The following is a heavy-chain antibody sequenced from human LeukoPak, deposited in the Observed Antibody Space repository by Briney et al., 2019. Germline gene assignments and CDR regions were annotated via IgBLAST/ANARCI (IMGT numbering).Heavy chain of an antibody. Sequence: GGSLRLSCAASGFTVSSNYMNWVRQAPGKGLEWVSVIYSGGSTYHADSVKGRFTISRDNSKNTLYLQMNSLRAEDMAVYYCAREPYGGNLYYFDYWGQGTLVTVSS. CDR3: AREPYGGNLYYFDY. J-gene: IGHJ4*02. V-gene: IGHV3-53*01. D-gene: IGHD4-23*01. CDR1: GFTVSSNY. CDR2: IYSGGST.